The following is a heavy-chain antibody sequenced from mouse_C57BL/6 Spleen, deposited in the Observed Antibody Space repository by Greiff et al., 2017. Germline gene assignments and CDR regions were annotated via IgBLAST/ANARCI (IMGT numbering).Heavy chain of an antibody. D-gene: IGHD3-3*01. CDR1: GYTFTDYE. CDR2: IDPETGGT. V-gene: IGHV1-15*01. CDR3: TRLGQGY. Sequence: QVQLKQSGAELVRPGASVTLSCKASGYTFTDYEMHWVKQTPVHGLEWIGAIDPETGGTAYNQKFKGKAILTADKSSRTAYMELRSLTSEDSAVYYCTRLGQGYWGQGTTLTVSS. J-gene: IGHJ2*01.